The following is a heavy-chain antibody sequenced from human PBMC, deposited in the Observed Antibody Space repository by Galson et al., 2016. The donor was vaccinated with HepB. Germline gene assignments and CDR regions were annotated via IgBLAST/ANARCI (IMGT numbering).Heavy chain of an antibody. CDR2: IKSKTDGGTT. CDR3: RYGMDV. V-gene: IGHV3-15*01. CDR1: GFTFSNAW. Sequence: SLRLSCAASGFTFSNAWMRWVRQAPGKELEWVGRIKSKTDGGTTDYAAPVKGRFSIARDDSKNTLYLQMNSLKTEDTAVYYCRYGMDVWGQGTTVTVSS. J-gene: IGHJ6*02.